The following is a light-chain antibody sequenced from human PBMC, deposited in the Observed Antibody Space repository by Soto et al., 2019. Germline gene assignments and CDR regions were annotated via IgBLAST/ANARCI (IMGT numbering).Light chain of an antibody. CDR3: QKYNSAPRT. CDR1: QGISNY. Sequence: DIQMTQSPSSLSASVGDRVTITCRASQGISNYLAWYQQKPGKVPKLLIYAASTLQSGVPSRFSGSGSGTDFTITISRLQPVDVESYYCQKYNSAPRTFGQGTKVEIK. J-gene: IGKJ1*01. V-gene: IGKV1-27*01. CDR2: AAS.